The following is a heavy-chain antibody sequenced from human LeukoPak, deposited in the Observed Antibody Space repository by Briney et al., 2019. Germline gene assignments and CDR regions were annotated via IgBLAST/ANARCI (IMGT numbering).Heavy chain of an antibody. J-gene: IGHJ6*03. D-gene: IGHD3-9*01. Sequence: SQTLSLTCTVSGGSIRSDTYFWGWIRQPPGKGLELIGSISHSGIPFYNPSLKSRVSMSVDTSKNQFALKVTSVTAADAAVYFFARFLSYNILTDHYYNYYMDVWDKGTTVPVSS. V-gene: IGHV4-39*01. CDR1: GGSIRSDTYF. CDR2: ISHSGIP. CDR3: ARFLSYNILTDHYYNYYMDV.